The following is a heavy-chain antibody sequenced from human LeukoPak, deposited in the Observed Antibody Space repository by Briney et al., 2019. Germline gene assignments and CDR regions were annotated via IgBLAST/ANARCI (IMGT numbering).Heavy chain of an antibody. CDR2: MNPNRGDT. Sequence: GASVKVSCKASGYTFTSYDIHWVRQATGQGLEWMGRMNPNRGDTDYAQKFQGRVTMTTDTSTSTAYMELRSLRSDDTAVYYCARDLRPTTSEGALGYWGQGTLVTVSS. CDR3: ARDLRPTTSEGALGY. CDR1: GYTFTSYD. J-gene: IGHJ4*02. D-gene: IGHD4-17*01. V-gene: IGHV1-8*01.